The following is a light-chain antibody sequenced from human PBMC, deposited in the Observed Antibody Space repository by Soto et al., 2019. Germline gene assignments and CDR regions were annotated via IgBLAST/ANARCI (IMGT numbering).Light chain of an antibody. CDR3: AAWDDSLNGVV. CDR2: SNN. V-gene: IGLV1-44*01. J-gene: IGLJ2*01. CDR1: SSNIGSNT. Sequence: QSVLTQPPSASGTPGQRVTISCSGSSSNIGSNTVNWYQQLPGTAPKLLIYSNNQRPSGVPDRVSGSKSGTSASLAISGLQHEDEADDYCAAWDDSLNGVVFGGGTKLTVL.